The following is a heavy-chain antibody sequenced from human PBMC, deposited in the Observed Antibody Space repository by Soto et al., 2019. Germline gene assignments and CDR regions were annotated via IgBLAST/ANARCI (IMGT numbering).Heavy chain of an antibody. CDR1: GGTFSSYA. J-gene: IGHJ4*02. CDR3: ARVARWLPLSGSYFDY. Sequence: ASVKVSCKASGGTFSSYAISWVRQAPGQGLEWMGGIIPIFGTANYAQKFQGRVTITADESTSTAYMELSSLRSEDTAVYYCARVARWLPLSGSYFDYWGQGTLVTVSS. CDR2: IIPIFGTA. D-gene: IGHD5-12*01. V-gene: IGHV1-69*13.